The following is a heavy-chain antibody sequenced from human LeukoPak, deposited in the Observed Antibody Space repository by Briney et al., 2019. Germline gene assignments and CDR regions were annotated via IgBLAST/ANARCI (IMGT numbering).Heavy chain of an antibody. CDR2: IYYSGST. CDR3: ARDEQGGDYPYGMDI. CDR1: GGSISSSSYY. V-gene: IGHV4-61*01. J-gene: IGHJ6*02. Sequence: TASETLSLTCTVSGGSISSSSYYWGWIRQPPGKGLEWIGYIYYSGSTNYNPSLKSRVTISVDTSKNQFSLKLSSVTAADTAVYYCARDEQGGDYPYGMDIWGQGTTVTVSS. D-gene: IGHD4-17*01.